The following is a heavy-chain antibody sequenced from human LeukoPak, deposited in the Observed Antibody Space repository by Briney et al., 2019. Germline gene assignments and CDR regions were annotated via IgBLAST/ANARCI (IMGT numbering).Heavy chain of an antibody. J-gene: IGHJ2*01. CDR1: GGSTSSGGYS. V-gene: IGHV4-30-2*01. Sequence: SQTLSLTCAVSGGSTSSGGYSWSWIRQPPGKGLEWIGYIYHSGSTYYNPSLKGRVTISVDRSKNQFSLQLSSVTAADTAVYYCARGDSGSYYYWYFDLWGRGPLVPVSS. CDR3: ARGDSGSYYYWYFDL. D-gene: IGHD1-26*01. CDR2: IYHSGST.